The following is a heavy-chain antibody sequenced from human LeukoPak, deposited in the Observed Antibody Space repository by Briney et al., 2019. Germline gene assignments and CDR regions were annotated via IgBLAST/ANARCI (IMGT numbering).Heavy chain of an antibody. CDR2: INPNSGGT. CDR1: GYTFTDYY. D-gene: IGHD3-22*01. J-gene: IGHJ5*02. V-gene: IGHV1-2*02. Sequence: GASVTVSCKASGYTFTDYYMHWVRQAPGLGLEWMGWINPNSGGTNYAEKFQGRVTVTRDTSITTAYMELSRRRSDDTAIYYCARRVLAGYDSSGYPFSTWFAPWGQGTLVTVSS. CDR3: ARRVLAGYDSSGYPFSTWFAP.